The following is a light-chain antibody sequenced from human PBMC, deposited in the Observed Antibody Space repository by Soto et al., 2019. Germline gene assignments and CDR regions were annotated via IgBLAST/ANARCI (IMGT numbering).Light chain of an antibody. CDR3: NSYTSSGTWV. Sequence: QSALTQPASVSGSPGQSITISCAGTSNDVGAYNYVSWYRQHPGKAPQLIIFEVTNRPSGVSDRFSGSKSDNTASLTVSGLQAEDEADYYCNSYTSSGTWVFGGGTKLTVL. J-gene: IGLJ3*02. CDR2: EVT. CDR1: SNDVGAYNY. V-gene: IGLV2-14*01.